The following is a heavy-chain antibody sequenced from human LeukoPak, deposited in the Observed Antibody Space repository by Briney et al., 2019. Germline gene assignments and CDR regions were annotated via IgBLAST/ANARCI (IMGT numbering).Heavy chain of an antibody. CDR3: WRGWTRGEDNWFDP. D-gene: IGHD3-10*01. J-gene: IGHJ5*02. Sequence: SETLSLTCPVYGRSFTGYYWSWIRHLAGKGLEWIGEINHSGSTNYNPSPKSRVTISVDTSKNQFSLNLTAVTPTDRAVIYVWRGWTRGEDNWFDPWGEGTLVTVSS. CDR2: INHSGST. CDR1: GRSFTGYY. V-gene: IGHV4-34*01.